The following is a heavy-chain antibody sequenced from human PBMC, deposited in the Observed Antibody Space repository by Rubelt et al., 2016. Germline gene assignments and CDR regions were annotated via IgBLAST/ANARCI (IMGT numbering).Heavy chain of an antibody. Sequence: QVQLVQSGAEVKKPGSSVKVSCKASGGTFSSYAISWVRQAPGQGLEWMGGIIPIFGTANYAQKFQGRVTITADKSTSTAYMELSSLRSEDTAVYYCARVNEVPAAISRYYYYGMDVWGQGTTVTVSS. CDR3: ARVNEVPAAISRYYYYGMDV. V-gene: IGHV1-69*06. CDR2: IIPIFGTA. CDR1: GGTFSSYA. J-gene: IGHJ6*02. D-gene: IGHD2-2*02.